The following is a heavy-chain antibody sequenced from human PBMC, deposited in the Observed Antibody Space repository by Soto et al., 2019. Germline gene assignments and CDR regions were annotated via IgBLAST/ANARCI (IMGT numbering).Heavy chain of an antibody. CDR3: ARHTRDLVAGTGYWFDP. CDR2: IYYSGST. V-gene: IGHV4-39*01. Sequence: QLQLQESGPGLVKPSETLSLTCTVSGGSISSSSYYWGWIRQPPGKGLEWIGSIYYSGSTYYNPSLKSRVTISVDTSKNQFSLKLSFVTAVDTAVYYCARHTRDLVAGTGYWFDPWGQGTLVTVSS. CDR1: GGSISSSSYY. J-gene: IGHJ5*02. D-gene: IGHD6-19*01.